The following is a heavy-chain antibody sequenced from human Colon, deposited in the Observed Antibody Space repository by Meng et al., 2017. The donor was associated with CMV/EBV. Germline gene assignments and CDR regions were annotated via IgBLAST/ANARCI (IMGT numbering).Heavy chain of an antibody. J-gene: IGHJ5*02. CDR1: GGAVSNFA. Sequence: TASGGAVSNFAIAWVRQAPGQGLEWMGGIIPLVDMANYAQNFQGRVTITADKPTSTAYMELSSLRSEDTAVYYCARRGDYYGSNWFDPWGQGTLVTAPQ. V-gene: IGHV1-69*10. CDR3: ARRGDYYGSNWFDP. D-gene: IGHD3-10*01. CDR2: IIPLVDMA.